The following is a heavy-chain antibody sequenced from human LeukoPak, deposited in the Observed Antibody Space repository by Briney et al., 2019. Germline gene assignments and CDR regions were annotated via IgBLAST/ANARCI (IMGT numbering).Heavy chain of an antibody. CDR1: GGSISSGNW. CDR2: IYHSGST. D-gene: IGHD3-22*01. Sequence: SETLSLTCAVSGGSISSGNWWSWVRQSPGRGLEWIGEIYHSGSTNYNPSLKSRVTISVDTSKNQFSLKLSSVTAADTAVYYCATFTYYYDSSGLDNWFDPGAREPWSPSPQ. CDR3: ATFTYYYDSSGLDNWFDP. J-gene: IGHJ5*02. V-gene: IGHV4-4*02.